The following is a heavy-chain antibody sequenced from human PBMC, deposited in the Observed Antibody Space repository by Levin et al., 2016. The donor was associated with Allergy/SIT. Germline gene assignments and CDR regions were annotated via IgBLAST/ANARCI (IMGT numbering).Heavy chain of an antibody. V-gene: IGHV1-69*04. CDR2: IIPILGIA. CDR1: GGTFSSYT. D-gene: IGHD4-11*01. CDR3: ARDMTTHNIYYYYGMDV. Sequence: SVKVSCKASGGTFSSYTISWVRQAPGQGLEWMGRIIPILGIANYAQKFQGRVTITADKSTSTAYMELSSLRSEDTAVYYCARDMTTHNIYYYYGMDVWGQGTTVTVSS. J-gene: IGHJ6*02.